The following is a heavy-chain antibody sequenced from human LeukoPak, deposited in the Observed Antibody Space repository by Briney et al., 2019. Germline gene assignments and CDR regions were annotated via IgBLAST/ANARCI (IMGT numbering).Heavy chain of an antibody. Sequence: GASVKVSCKASGYTFTGYYMHWVRQAPGQGLEWMGWMNPNSGNTGYAQKFQGRVTMTRNTSISTAYMELSSLRSEDTAVYYCARYGRGDYPSDWGQGTLVTVSS. CDR3: ARYGRGDYPSD. D-gene: IGHD4-17*01. CDR2: MNPNSGNT. V-gene: IGHV1-8*02. J-gene: IGHJ4*02. CDR1: GYTFTGYY.